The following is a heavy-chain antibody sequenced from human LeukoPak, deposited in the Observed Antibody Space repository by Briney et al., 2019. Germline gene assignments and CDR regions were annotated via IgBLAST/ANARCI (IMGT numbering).Heavy chain of an antibody. Sequence: GESLKISCKASGYSFTSYWIGWVRQMPGKGLEWMAIIYPGDSNIKYNPSFQAQVTISADKSITTTYLQWSSLEASDTAIYYCESTNPDGHNVDYWGQGTLVTVSS. V-gene: IGHV5-51*01. CDR1: GYSFTSYW. J-gene: IGHJ4*02. CDR2: IYPGDSNI. CDR3: ESTNPDGHNVDY. D-gene: IGHD5-24*01.